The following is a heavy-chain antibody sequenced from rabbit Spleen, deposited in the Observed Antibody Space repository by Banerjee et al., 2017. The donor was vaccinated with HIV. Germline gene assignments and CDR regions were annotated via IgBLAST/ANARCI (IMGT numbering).Heavy chain of an antibody. CDR3: ARDAATSFSSYGMDL. CDR2: IYGGSSGST. Sequence: QSLEESGGGLVKPGASLTLTCKASGFSFNSGYDMCWVRQAPGKGLEWIACIYGGSSGSTYSATWAKGRFTISKTSSTTVTLQMTSLTAADTATYFCARDAATSFSSYGMDLWGPGTLVTVS. V-gene: IGHV1S40*01. CDR1: GFSFNSGYD. D-gene: IGHD8-1*01. J-gene: IGHJ6*01.